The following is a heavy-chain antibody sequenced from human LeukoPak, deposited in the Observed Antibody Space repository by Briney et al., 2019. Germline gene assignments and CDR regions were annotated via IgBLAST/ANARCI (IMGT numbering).Heavy chain of an antibody. V-gene: IGHV3-23*01. CDR2: ISTSGSST. J-gene: IGHJ4*02. D-gene: IGHD3-10*01. Sequence: GGSLRLSCAASGFTFNNYAMSWVRQAPGKGLEWVSVISTSGSSTYYADSVKGRFTISRDNSDNTLYLQMNSLKTEDTAVYYCSTASMVRGVSHYDYWGQGTLVTVSS. CDR1: GFTFNNYA. CDR3: STASMVRGVSHYDY.